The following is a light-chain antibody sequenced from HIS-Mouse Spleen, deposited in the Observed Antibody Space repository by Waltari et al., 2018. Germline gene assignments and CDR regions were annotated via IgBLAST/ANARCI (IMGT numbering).Light chain of an antibody. CDR1: NIGRKS. V-gene: IGLV3-21*03. CDR3: QVWDSSSDHVV. Sequence: SYVLTQPPSVSVAPGKTARITCGGNNIGRKSGTWYQQKPGQAPGLVVYDDSDRPSGIPERFSGSNSGNTATLTISRVEAGDEADYYCQVWDSSSDHVVFGGGTKLTVL. J-gene: IGLJ2*01. CDR2: DDS.